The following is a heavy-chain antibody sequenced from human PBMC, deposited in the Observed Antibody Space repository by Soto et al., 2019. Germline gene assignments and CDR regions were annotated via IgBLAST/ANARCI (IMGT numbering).Heavy chain of an antibody. CDR3: AKAGYDSSGDLNYFDN. CDR2: ISGSPSST. Sequence: GVSLRLSCAASGFTFSTYAMSWVRQTPGKGLEWVSAISGSPSSTYYADSVKGRFTISRDNSKKTLFLQLSSLRSEDTAVYHFAKAGYDSSGDLNYFDNVGQGALVTISS. J-gene: IGHJ4*02. D-gene: IGHD3-22*01. CDR1: GFTFSTYA. V-gene: IGHV3-23*01.